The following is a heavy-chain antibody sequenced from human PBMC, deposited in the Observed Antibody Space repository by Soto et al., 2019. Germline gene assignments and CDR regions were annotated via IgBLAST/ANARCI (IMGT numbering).Heavy chain of an antibody. CDR2: IIPILGIA. D-gene: IGHD4-17*01. CDR1: GGTFSSYT. Sequence: ASVKVSCKASGGTFSSYTISWVRQAPGQGLEWMGRIIPILGIANYAQKFQGRATITADKSTSTAYMELSSLRSEDTAVYYCARDRDYFPYWYFDLWGRGTLVTVSS. V-gene: IGHV1-69*04. J-gene: IGHJ2*01. CDR3: ARDRDYFPYWYFDL.